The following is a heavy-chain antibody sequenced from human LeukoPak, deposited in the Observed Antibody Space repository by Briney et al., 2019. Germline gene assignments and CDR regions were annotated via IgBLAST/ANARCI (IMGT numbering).Heavy chain of an antibody. CDR3: ARVGDSSAFDI. CDR1: GFTFRSYA. V-gene: IGHV3-64*01. J-gene: IGHJ3*02. CDR2: ISNNGGST. D-gene: IGHD5-18*01. Sequence: GGSLRLSCAASGFTFRSYAMHWVRQAPGKGLEYVSAISNNGGSTYYANSVNGRFTISRDNSKNTLHLQMGSLRAEDMAIYYCARVGDSSAFDIWGQGSMVTVSS.